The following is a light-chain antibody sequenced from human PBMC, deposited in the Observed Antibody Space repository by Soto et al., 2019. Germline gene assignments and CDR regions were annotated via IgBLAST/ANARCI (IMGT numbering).Light chain of an antibody. V-gene: IGKV3-20*01. CDR3: QQYETSRT. J-gene: IGKJ1*01. CDR2: GAS. CDR1: QSVSINY. Sequence: EIVLTQSPGTLSLSPGERATLSCRASQSVSINYLAWYQQKAGQAPRLLIYGASNRATGIPDRFSGSGSGTDFTLTISRLEPEDFAVYYCQQYETSRTFGQGTKVEIK.